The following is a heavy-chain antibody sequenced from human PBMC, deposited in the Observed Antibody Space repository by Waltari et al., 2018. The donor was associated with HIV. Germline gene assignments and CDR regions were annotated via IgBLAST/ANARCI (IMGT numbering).Heavy chain of an antibody. Sequence: EVQLVESGGGLVQPVGSLRLSCAASGFTFSSYWMHCVSQAPGKGLVWVSRINSDGSSTSYADSVKGRFTISRDNAKNTLYLQMNSLRAEDTAVYYCARLGYVWGSYRSPRAFDIWGQGTMVTVSS. V-gene: IGHV3-74*01. D-gene: IGHD3-16*02. J-gene: IGHJ3*02. CDR2: INSDGSST. CDR3: ARLGYVWGSYRSPRAFDI. CDR1: GFTFSSYW.